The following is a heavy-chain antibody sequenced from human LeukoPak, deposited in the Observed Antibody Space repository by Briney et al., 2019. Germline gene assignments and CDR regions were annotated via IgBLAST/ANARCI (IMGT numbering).Heavy chain of an antibody. Sequence: ASVKVSCKASGYTFTNYGITWVRQAPGQGLEWMGWISAYNGNANYAQKFQDRITMTTDTSTSAAYMELRSLRSDDTAVYYCARSPITIFGVASTGMDVWGQGTTVTVSS. J-gene: IGHJ6*02. V-gene: IGHV1-18*01. CDR2: ISAYNGNA. D-gene: IGHD3-3*01. CDR1: GYTFTNYG. CDR3: ARSPITIFGVASTGMDV.